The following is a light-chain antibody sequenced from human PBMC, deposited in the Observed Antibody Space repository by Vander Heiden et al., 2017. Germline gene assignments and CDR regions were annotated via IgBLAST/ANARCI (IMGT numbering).Light chain of an antibody. Sequence: DTQLTQSPSFLSASVGDRVTITCRVSQDISSYFAWYQQKPGKAPKLLIYEVSTLQSGVPSRFSGGGSGTEFTLTISSLQPEDFATYYCLQLNSYPWTVGQGTKVEIK. CDR2: EVS. J-gene: IGKJ1*01. V-gene: IGKV1-9*01. CDR3: LQLNSYPWT. CDR1: QDISSY.